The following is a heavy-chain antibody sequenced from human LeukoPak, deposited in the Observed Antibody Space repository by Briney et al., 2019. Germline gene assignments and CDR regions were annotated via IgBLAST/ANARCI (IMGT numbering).Heavy chain of an antibody. CDR3: AKDRCSNGIGCYYYYMDL. J-gene: IGHJ6*03. CDR2: IQYDGSNK. D-gene: IGHD2-8*01. Sequence: GGSLRLSCAASAFIFSSYGMHWVRQAPGKGLEWVAYIQYDGSNKQYADSVKGRFSISRDSSKNVVYLQMNSLRAEDTAVYYCAKDRCSNGIGCYYYYMDLWGKGTTVTISS. CDR1: AFIFSSYG. V-gene: IGHV3-30*02.